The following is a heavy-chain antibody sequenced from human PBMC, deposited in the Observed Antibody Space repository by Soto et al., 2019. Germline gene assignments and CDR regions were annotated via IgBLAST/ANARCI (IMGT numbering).Heavy chain of an antibody. CDR3: AIYSSGWYPLDY. D-gene: IGHD6-19*01. CDR2: ISYDGSNK. J-gene: IGHJ4*02. CDR1: GFTFSSYG. V-gene: IGHV3-30*03. Sequence: GGSLILSCAASGFTFSSYGMHWVRQAPGKGLEWVAVISYDGSNKYYADSVKGRFTISRDNSKNTLYLQMNSLRAEDTAVYYCAIYSSGWYPLDYWGQGTLVTVSS.